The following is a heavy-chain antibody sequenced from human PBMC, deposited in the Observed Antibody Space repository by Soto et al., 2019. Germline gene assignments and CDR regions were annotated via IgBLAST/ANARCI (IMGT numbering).Heavy chain of an antibody. CDR3: ARDYYDSSDYTTNWFDP. J-gene: IGHJ5*02. CDR2: IYHTGNT. CDR1: GGSISSGGYS. V-gene: IGHV4-30-2*03. D-gene: IGHD3-22*01. Sequence: SETLSLTCAVSGGSISSGGYSWSWIRQPPGKWLEWIGYIYHTGNTNYNPSLRSRVTISVDTSKNQFSLKLTSVTAADTAVYYCARDYYDSSDYTTNWFDPWGQGTLVTVS.